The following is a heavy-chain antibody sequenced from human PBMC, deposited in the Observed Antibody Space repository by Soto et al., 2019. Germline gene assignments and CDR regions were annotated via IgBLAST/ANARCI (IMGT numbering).Heavy chain of an antibody. CDR3: AKDLNSSSFFGMDV. CDR2: ISYDGSNK. V-gene: IGHV3-30*18. CDR1: GFTFGGYG. J-gene: IGHJ6*02. Sequence: GGSLRLSCAASGFTFGGYGVHWVRQAPGKGLEWVAVISYDGSNKYYADSVKGRFTISRDNSKNTLYLQMNSLGAEDTAVYYCAKDLNSSSFFGMDVWGQGTTVTVSS. D-gene: IGHD6-13*01.